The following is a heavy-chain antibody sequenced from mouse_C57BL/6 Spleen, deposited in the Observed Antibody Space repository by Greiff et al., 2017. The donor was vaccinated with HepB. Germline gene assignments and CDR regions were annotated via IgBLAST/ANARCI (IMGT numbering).Heavy chain of an antibody. CDR3: ARRVYYYGSSLWYFDV. V-gene: IGHV1-69*01. CDR1: GYTFTSYW. D-gene: IGHD1-1*01. J-gene: IGHJ1*03. CDR2: IDPSDSYT. Sequence: QVQLQQPGAELVMPGASVKLSCKASGYTFTSYWMHWVKQRPGQGLEWIGEIDPSDSYTNYNQKFKGKSTLTVDKSSSTAYMQLSSLTSEDSAVYYCARRVYYYGSSLWYFDVWGTGTTVTVSS.